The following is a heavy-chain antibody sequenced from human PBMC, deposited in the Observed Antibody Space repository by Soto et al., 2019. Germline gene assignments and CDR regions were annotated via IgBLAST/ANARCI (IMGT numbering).Heavy chain of an antibody. CDR1: GVSLTTSGVG. Sequence: QITLRESGPTLVQPTQTLTLTSTLSGVSLTTSGVGVGWIRQPPGKALEWLALIYWDDDKRFSPSLKSRLAITRDTSKNQVVMTMTDMAPVDTAIYYCAHRQRTVVVGAPFDLWGQGSQVTVSS. V-gene: IGHV2-5*02. CDR2: IYWDDDK. J-gene: IGHJ4*02. CDR3: AHRQRTVVVGAPFDL. D-gene: IGHD2-15*01.